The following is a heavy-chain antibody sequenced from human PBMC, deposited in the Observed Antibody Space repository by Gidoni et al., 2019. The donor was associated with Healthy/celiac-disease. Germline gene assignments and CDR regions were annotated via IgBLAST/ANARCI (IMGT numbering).Heavy chain of an antibody. CDR3: AREDIVVVPHCFDY. CDR2: ISYDGSNK. Sequence: QVQLVESGGGVVQPGRSLRLSCAASGFPFRSYAMHWVRQAPGKGLEWVAVISYDGSNKYYADSVKGRFTISRDNSKNTLYLQMNSLRAEDTAVYYCAREDIVVVPHCFDYWGQGTLVTVSS. J-gene: IGHJ4*02. D-gene: IGHD2-2*01. CDR1: GFPFRSYA. V-gene: IGHV3-30*01.